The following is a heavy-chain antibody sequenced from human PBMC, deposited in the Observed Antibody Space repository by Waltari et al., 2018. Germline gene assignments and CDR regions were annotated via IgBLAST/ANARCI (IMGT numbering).Heavy chain of an antibody. CDR2: IYYSGST. CDR1: GGSISSYY. V-gene: IGHV4-59*01. CDR3: AREGSTVTPSKPYYYYYGMDV. J-gene: IGHJ6*02. Sequence: QVQLQESGPGLVKPSETLSLTCTVSGGSISSYYWSWIRQPPGKGLEWIGYIYYSGSTNSTPSLKSRVTISVDTSKNQFSLKLSSVTAADTAVYYCAREGSTVTPSKPYYYYYGMDVWGQGTTVTVSS. D-gene: IGHD4-4*01.